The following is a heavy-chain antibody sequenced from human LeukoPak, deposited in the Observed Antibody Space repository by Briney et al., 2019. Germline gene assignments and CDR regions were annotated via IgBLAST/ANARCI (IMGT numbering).Heavy chain of an antibody. Sequence: GASVKVSCKASGYTFTSYGISWVRQAPGQGLEWMGGIIPIFGTANYAQKFQGRVTVTTDESTSTAYMELSSLRSEDTAVYYCARAFRGCSSTSCYSFDYWGQGTLVTVSS. D-gene: IGHD2-2*02. J-gene: IGHJ4*02. CDR3: ARAFRGCSSTSCYSFDY. CDR2: IIPIFGTA. CDR1: GYTFTSYG. V-gene: IGHV1-69*05.